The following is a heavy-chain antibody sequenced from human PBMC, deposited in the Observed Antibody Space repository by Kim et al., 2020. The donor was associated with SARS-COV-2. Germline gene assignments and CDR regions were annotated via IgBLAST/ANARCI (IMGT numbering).Heavy chain of an antibody. CDR3: ARGPGDF. Sequence: GGSLRLSCAASGFTFNSYSMNWVRQAPGKGLEWVSAISGSSGYIYYAESVKGRFTISRDNSKNSLFLQMDSLRVEDTAVYYCARGPGDFWGQGTLVTVSS. D-gene: IGHD3-10*01. CDR2: ISGSSGYI. CDR1: GFTFNSYS. V-gene: IGHV3-21*01. J-gene: IGHJ4*02.